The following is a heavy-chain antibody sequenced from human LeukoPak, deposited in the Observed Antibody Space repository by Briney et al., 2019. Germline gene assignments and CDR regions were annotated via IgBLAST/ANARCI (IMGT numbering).Heavy chain of an antibody. J-gene: IGHJ4*02. D-gene: IGHD3-10*01. CDR3: SRYYRYFDY. Sequence: ASVKVSCKASGYSFTGYYVHWVRQAPGQGLEWMGWINPNTGDTNYAQKFQGRVTMTRDTSINTAYMDLSGLRSDDTAVYYCSRYYRYFDYWGQGTLVTVSS. V-gene: IGHV1-2*02. CDR2: INPNTGDT. CDR1: GYSFTGYY.